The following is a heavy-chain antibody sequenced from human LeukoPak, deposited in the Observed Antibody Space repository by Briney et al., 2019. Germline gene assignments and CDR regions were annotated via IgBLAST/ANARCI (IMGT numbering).Heavy chain of an antibody. V-gene: IGHV4-4*07. CDR1: GGSISSYY. CDR3: ARVVVRGVINYYYYYMDV. Sequence: PSDPLSLTCTVSGGSISSYYWSWIRQPAGKGLEWIGCIYTSGSTNYNPSLKSRVTISVDKSKKQFSLKLSSVTAADTAVYYCARVVVRGVINYYYYYMDVWGKGTTVTVSS. CDR2: IYTSGST. D-gene: IGHD3-10*01. J-gene: IGHJ6*03.